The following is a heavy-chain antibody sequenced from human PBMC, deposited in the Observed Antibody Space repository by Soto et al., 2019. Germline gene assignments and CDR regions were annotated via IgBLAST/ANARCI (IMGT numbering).Heavy chain of an antibody. V-gene: IGHV5-51*01. CDR1: GYSFTSYW. Sequence: GESLKISCKGSGYSFTSYWIGWVRQMPGKGLEWMGIIYPGDSDTSYSPSFQGQVTISADKSISTAYLQWSSLKASDTAMYYCARNTATVVTPLGMDVWGQGTTVTVSS. CDR3: ARNTATVVTPLGMDV. J-gene: IGHJ6*02. CDR2: IYPGDSDT. D-gene: IGHD4-17*01.